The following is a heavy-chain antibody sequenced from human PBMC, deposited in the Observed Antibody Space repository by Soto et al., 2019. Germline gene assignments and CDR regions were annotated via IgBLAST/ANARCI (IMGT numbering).Heavy chain of an antibody. Sequence: CTVSVGKVRGHCWICIRQPAGRGLEWIGHIYPSGSTSYNPSLRSRVTMSLDTSNNQIFLSLTSVTAADTAVFYCVRGRSYSGYDIWGQGTLVT. CDR3: VRGRSYSGYDI. V-gene: IGHV4-4*07. CDR1: VGKVRGHC. CDR2: IYPSGST. D-gene: IGHD5-12*01. J-gene: IGHJ4*02.